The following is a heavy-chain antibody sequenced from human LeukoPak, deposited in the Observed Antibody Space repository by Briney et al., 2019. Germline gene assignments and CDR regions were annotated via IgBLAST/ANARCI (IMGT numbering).Heavy chain of an antibody. D-gene: IGHD6-6*01. V-gene: IGHV3-30*18. Sequence: GRSLRLSCAASGFTFSSYGMHWVRQAPGKGLEWVAVISYDGSNKYYADSVKGRFTVSRDNAKNSLYLQMNSLRTDDMALYYCAKGAARRRFYYYMDVWGKGTTVTVSS. CDR3: AKGAARRRFYYYMDV. CDR2: ISYDGSNK. J-gene: IGHJ6*03. CDR1: GFTFSSYG.